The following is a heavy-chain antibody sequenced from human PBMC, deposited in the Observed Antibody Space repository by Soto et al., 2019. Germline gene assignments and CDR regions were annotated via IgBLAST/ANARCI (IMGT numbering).Heavy chain of an antibody. V-gene: IGHV3-74*01. D-gene: IGHD1-26*01. CDR2: INPESTTI. Sequence: EVQLVESGGGTVQPGGSLRLSCAASGYTFSTYWMHWVRQAPGKGLVWVSRINPESTTINYADSVRGRFTISRDNAKNTLSLQMNSLRAEDTAVYYCTRDTYSRYDHWGQGTLVTVAP. CDR3: TRDTYSRYDH. J-gene: IGHJ4*02. CDR1: GYTFSTYW.